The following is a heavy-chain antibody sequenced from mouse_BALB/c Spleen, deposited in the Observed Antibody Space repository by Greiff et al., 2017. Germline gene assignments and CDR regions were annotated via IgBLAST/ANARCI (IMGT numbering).Heavy chain of an antibody. CDR2: IRSKSNNYAT. V-gene: IGHV10-1*02. CDR3: GIHNYDYAMDY. J-gene: IGHJ4*01. Sequence: EVQLVESGGGLVQPRGSLKISCAASGFTFNTYAMNWVSQAPGKGLEWVARIRSKSNNYATYYADSVKDRFTISRDDSQSMLYLQMNNLNTEDTAMYYCGIHNYDYAMDYWGQGTSVTVSS. CDR1: GFTFNTYA. D-gene: IGHD2-12*01.